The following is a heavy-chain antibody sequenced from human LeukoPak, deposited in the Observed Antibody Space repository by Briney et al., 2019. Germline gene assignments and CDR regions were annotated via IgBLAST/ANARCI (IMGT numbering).Heavy chain of an antibody. CDR1: GFTFSSSW. CDR3: ARGPRWFDP. CDR2: IKQDGSEK. V-gene: IGHV3-7*01. J-gene: IGHJ5*02. Sequence: GGSLRLSCAASGFTFSSSWTTWVRQAPGKGLEWVANIKQDGSEKYYVDSVKGRFTISRDNAKNSLYLQMNSLRAEDTAVYYCARGPRWFDPWGQGTLVTVSS.